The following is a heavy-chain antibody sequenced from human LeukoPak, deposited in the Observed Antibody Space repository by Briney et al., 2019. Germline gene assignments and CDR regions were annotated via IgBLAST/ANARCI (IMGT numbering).Heavy chain of an antibody. CDR3: ARAGVDTSGYYYQGFDY. D-gene: IGHD3-3*01. Sequence: PGGSLRLSCAASGFTFSDYYMGWIRQAPGKVLEWLSYITSNGKSVYYAASVKGRFTISRDNAKNSLYLQVNSLTAEDTAVYYCARAGVDTSGYYYQGFDYWGQGTLVTVSS. V-gene: IGHV3-11*04. J-gene: IGHJ4*02. CDR1: GFTFSDYY. CDR2: ITSNGKSV.